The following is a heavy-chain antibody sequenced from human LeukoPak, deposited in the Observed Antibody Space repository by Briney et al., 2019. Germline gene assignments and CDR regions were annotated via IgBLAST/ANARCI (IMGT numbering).Heavy chain of an antibody. CDR2: IIPIFGTA. D-gene: IGHD2-21*01. CDR1: GGTFSSYA. Sequence: EASVKVSCKASGGTFSSYAISWVRQAPGQGLEWMGGIIPIFGTANYAQKFQGRVTITADESTSTAYMEQSSLRSEDTAVYYRARDLNAIRDYYGMDVWGQGTTVTVSS. CDR3: ARDLNAIRDYYGMDV. V-gene: IGHV1-69*01. J-gene: IGHJ6*02.